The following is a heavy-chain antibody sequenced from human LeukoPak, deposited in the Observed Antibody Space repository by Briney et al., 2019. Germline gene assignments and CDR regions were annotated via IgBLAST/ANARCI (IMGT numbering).Heavy chain of an antibody. Sequence: ATVKISCKASGYTFTDYYMHWVQQAPGKGLEWMGRVDPEDGETIYAEKFQGRVTITADTSTDTAYMELSSQRSEDTAVYYCATVWGSGTPKVDYWGQGTLVTVSS. J-gene: IGHJ4*02. V-gene: IGHV1-69-2*01. CDR2: VDPEDGET. D-gene: IGHD1-26*01. CDR1: GYTFTDYY. CDR3: ATVWGSGTPKVDY.